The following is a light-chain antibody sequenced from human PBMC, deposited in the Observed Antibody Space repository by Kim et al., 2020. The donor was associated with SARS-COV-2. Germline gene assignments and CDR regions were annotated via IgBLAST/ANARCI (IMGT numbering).Light chain of an antibody. J-gene: IGKJ5*01. V-gene: IGKV1-39*01. CDR2: DSS. Sequence: DIQMTQSPSSLSASVGDTVTITCRASQSIFEYLSWHQHTSPGKAPKLLLYDSSSLHSEVPSRFNGSGSGTEFTLVISSLQPEDFGTYYCQQSYTKPITFGQGTRLEIK. CDR1: QSIFEY. CDR3: QQSYTKPIT.